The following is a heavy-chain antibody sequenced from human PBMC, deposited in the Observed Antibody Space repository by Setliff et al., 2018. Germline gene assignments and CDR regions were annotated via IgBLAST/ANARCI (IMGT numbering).Heavy chain of an antibody. CDR2: INQSGST. D-gene: IGHD5-18*01. CDR3: AAIGLDTAMITGVLFDF. J-gene: IGHJ4*02. V-gene: IGHV4-4*02. CDR1: GGSISSSNY. Sequence: PSETLSLTCAVSGGSISSSNYWSWIRQPPGKGLEWIGEINQSGSTNYNPSLESRVTISVDTSKNQFSLRLNSATAEDTAVYYCAAIGLDTAMITGVLFDFWGQGTLVTVSS.